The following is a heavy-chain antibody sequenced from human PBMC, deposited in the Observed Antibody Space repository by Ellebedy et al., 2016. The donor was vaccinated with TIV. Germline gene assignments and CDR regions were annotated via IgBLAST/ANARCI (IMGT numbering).Heavy chain of an antibody. CDR1: GYTLTELS. CDR3: ATPSYYYDSSGYTKLYFDY. Sequence: AASVKVSCKVSGYTLTELSMHWVRQAPGKGLEWMGGFDPEDGETIYAQKFQGRVTMTEDTSTDTAYMELSSLRSEDTAVYYCATPSYYYDSSGYTKLYFDYWGQGTLVTVSS. D-gene: IGHD3-22*01. V-gene: IGHV1-24*01. J-gene: IGHJ4*02. CDR2: FDPEDGET.